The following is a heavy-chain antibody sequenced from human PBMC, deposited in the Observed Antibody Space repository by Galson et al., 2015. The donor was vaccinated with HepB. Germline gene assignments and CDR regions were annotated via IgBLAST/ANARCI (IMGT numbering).Heavy chain of an antibody. Sequence: SLRLSCAASGFTFSSYWMHWVRQAPGEGLVWVSRINSDGSSTSYADSVKGRFTISRDNAKNTLYLQMNSLRAEDTAVYYCARDRHSGYDLGYWGQGTLVTVSS. D-gene: IGHD5-12*01. CDR2: INSDGSST. V-gene: IGHV3-74*01. J-gene: IGHJ4*02. CDR3: ARDRHSGYDLGY. CDR1: GFTFSSYW.